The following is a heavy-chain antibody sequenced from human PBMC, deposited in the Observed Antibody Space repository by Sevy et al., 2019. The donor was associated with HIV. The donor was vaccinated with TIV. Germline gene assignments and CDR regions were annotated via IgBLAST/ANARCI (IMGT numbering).Heavy chain of an antibody. Sequence: GGSLRLSCAASGFTVSGSGLHWVRQAPGKGLEWVFRIRSKPNNYATVYAASVDGRFTISSDDSKNKAYIQINSLKTEDTAVYYCTRPLRGTVIPTGDTVDIWGQGTMVTVSS. CDR1: GFTVSGSG. CDR3: TRPLRGTVIPTGDTVDI. V-gene: IGHV3-73*01. CDR2: IRSKPNNYAT. J-gene: IGHJ3*02.